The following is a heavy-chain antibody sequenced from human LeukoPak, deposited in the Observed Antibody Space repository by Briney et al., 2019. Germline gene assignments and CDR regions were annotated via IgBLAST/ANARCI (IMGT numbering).Heavy chain of an antibody. Sequence: VASVKVSCKASGGTFSSYAISWVRQAPGQGLEWMGGIVPIFYVPAYAQIFQGRVTITADESTSTAYMELSSLRSEDTAVYYCARDQGDGYNNYYYGMDVWGQGTTVTVSS. D-gene: IGHD5-24*01. CDR2: IVPIFYVP. CDR1: GGTFSSYA. CDR3: ARDQGDGYNNYYYGMDV. J-gene: IGHJ6*02. V-gene: IGHV1-69*13.